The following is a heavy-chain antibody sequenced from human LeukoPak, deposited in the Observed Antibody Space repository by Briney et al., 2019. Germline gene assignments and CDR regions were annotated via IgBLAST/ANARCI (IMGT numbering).Heavy chain of an antibody. CDR1: GYTFTGYY. D-gene: IGHD2-15*01. CDR3: ARASSDIVVVVALDY. Sequence: ASVKVSCKASGYTFTGYYMHWVRQAPGQGLEWMGWINPNSGGTNYAQKFQGRVTMTRDTSISTAYMELSRLRSHNTAVYYCARASSDIVVVVALDYWGQGTLVTVSS. CDR2: INPNSGGT. V-gene: IGHV1-2*02. J-gene: IGHJ4*02.